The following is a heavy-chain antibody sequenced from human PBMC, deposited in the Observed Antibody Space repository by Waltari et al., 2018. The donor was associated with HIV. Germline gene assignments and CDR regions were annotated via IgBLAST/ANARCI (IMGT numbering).Heavy chain of an antibody. V-gene: IGHV1-8*01. CDR3: AGGTTVTPYYYYGMDV. CDR1: GYTFTSYD. CDR2: MNANSGNT. J-gene: IGHJ6*02. Sequence: QVQLVQSGAEVKKPGASVKVSCKASGYTFTSYDINWVRQATGQGLEWRGWMNANSGNTGYAQKFQGRVTMTRNTSISTAYMELSSLRSEDTAVYYCAGGTTVTPYYYYGMDVWGQGTTVTVSS. D-gene: IGHD4-4*01.